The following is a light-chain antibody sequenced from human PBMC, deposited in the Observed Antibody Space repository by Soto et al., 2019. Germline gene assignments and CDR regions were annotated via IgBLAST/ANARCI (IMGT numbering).Light chain of an antibody. J-gene: IGKJ4*01. Sequence: EIVLTQSPGTLSLSPGERATLSCRASQSVSSSSLAWYQQRPGQPPRLLIYGASTRATGIPDRFSGSESGTDFTLIISRLEPEDFAVYYCQQYGSSPSFGGGTKVEIK. CDR2: GAS. V-gene: IGKV3-20*01. CDR3: QQYGSSPS. CDR1: QSVSSSS.